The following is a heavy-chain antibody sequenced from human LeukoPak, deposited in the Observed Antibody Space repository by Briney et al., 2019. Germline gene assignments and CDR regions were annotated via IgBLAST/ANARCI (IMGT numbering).Heavy chain of an antibody. D-gene: IGHD2-2*01. CDR2: IYYSGST. CDR3: ARNTYQPQLDYHDAFDI. CDR1: GGSISSGDYY. Sequence: PSQTLSLTCTVSGGSISSGDYYWSWIRQPPGKGLEWIGYIYYSGSTYYNPSLKSRVTISVDTSKNQFSLKLSSVTAADTAVYYCARNTYQPQLDYHDAFDISGQGTMVTVSS. J-gene: IGHJ3*02. V-gene: IGHV4-30-4*01.